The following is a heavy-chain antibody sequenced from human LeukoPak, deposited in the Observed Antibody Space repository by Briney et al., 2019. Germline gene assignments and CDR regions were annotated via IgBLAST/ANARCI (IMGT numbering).Heavy chain of an antibody. CDR2: IYYSGST. V-gene: IGHV4-39*07. Sequence: SETLSLTCTVSGGPISSSSYYWGWIRQPPGKGLEWIGSIYYSGSTYYNPSLKSRVTISVDTSKNQFSLKLSSVTAADTAVYYCAGDPKQWLVRGMYDYWGQGTLVTVSS. CDR3: AGDPKQWLVRGMYDY. CDR1: GGPISSSSYY. J-gene: IGHJ4*02. D-gene: IGHD6-19*01.